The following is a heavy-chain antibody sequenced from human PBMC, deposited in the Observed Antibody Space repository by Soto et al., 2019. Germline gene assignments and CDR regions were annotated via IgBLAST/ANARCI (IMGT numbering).Heavy chain of an antibody. V-gene: IGHV1-3*04. CDR1: GYTFTNNV. CDR2: IHTAKGNT. J-gene: IGHJ5*02. D-gene: IGHD1-7*01. CDR3: ARDPIWTYTWNYARLNYLDP. Sequence: RASVKVSCKASGYTFTNNVIHWLRQAPGQTLEWMGWIHTAKGNTKYSQKFEARVTLTRDTAASTAYVELNSLRSGDTAVYYCARDPIWTYTWNYARLNYLDPWGQGTLVTVSS.